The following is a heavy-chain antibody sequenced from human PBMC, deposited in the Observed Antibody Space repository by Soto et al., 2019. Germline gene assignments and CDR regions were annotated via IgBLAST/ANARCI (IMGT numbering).Heavy chain of an antibody. CDR1: GFTFSSYW. V-gene: IGHV3-74*01. Sequence: LRLSCAASGFTFSSYWMHWVRQAPGKGLVWVSRINSDGSSTSYADSVKGRFTISRDNAKNTLYLQMNSLRAEDTAVYYCARDTPRLWNFWSGYYVSDYYYYGMDVWGQGTTVTVSS. CDR3: ARDTPRLWNFWSGYYVSDYYYYGMDV. J-gene: IGHJ6*02. CDR2: INSDGSST. D-gene: IGHD3-3*01.